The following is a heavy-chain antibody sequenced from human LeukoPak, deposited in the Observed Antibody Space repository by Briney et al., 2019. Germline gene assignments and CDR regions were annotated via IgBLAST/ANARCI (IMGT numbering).Heavy chain of an antibody. Sequence: ASVTVSCKASGYTFTSYGISWVRQAPGQGLEWMGWISAYNGNTNYAQKLQGRVTMTTDTSTSTAYMELRSLRSDDTAVYYCAREPGPYGGKGWRFDPWGQGTLVTVSS. CDR3: AREPGPYGGKGWRFDP. CDR2: ISAYNGNT. D-gene: IGHD4-23*01. J-gene: IGHJ5*02. V-gene: IGHV1-18*01. CDR1: GYTFTSYG.